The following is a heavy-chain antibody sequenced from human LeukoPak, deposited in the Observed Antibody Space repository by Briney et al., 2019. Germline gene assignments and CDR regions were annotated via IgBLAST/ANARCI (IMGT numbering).Heavy chain of an antibody. CDR2: ISSSNNTI. CDR3: ARDTSSYDY. CDR1: GFTFSSYS. V-gene: IGHV3-48*01. D-gene: IGHD2-15*01. Sequence: GGSLRLSCAVSGFTFSSYSMNWVRQAPGKGLEWVSYISSSNNTIYYADSVKGRFTISRDNAKKSLYLQMNTLRADDTAVYYCARDTSSYDYWGQGTLVTVSS. J-gene: IGHJ4*02.